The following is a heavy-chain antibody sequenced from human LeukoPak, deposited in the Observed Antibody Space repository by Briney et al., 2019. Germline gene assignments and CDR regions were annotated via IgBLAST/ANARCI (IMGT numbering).Heavy chain of an antibody. Sequence: GGSLRLSCAASGFTVSSNYMSWVRQAPGKGLEWVSVIYSGGSTYYADSVKGRFTISRDNSKNTLYLQMNSLRAEDTAVYYCGRANAGEYCGGDCSPGSFDIWGQGTMVTVSS. CDR2: IYSGGST. J-gene: IGHJ3*02. CDR1: GFTVSSNY. CDR3: GRANAGEYCGGDCSPGSFDI. D-gene: IGHD2-21*02. V-gene: IGHV3-53*01.